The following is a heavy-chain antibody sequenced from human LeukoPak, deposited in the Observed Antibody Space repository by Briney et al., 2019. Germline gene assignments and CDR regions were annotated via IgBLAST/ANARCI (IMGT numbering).Heavy chain of an antibody. Sequence: SETLSLTCTVSGGSISSYYWSWIRQPPGKGLEWIGYMSYSGSTNYNPSLKSRVTISVDTSKNQFSLKLSSVTAADTAVYYCATLYSSGWYSGYYFDYWGQGTLVTVSS. D-gene: IGHD6-19*01. CDR1: GGSISSYY. V-gene: IGHV4-59*08. J-gene: IGHJ4*02. CDR3: ATLYSSGWYSGYYFDY. CDR2: MSYSGST.